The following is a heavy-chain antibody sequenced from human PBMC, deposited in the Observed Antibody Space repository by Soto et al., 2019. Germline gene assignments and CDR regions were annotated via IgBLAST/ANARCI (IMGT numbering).Heavy chain of an antibody. CDR1: GFTFSNCA. CDR3: AKASGYYYYFDY. J-gene: IGHJ4*02. D-gene: IGHD3-22*01. Sequence: PGGSLRLSCAASGFTFSNCAMTWVRQAPGKGLEWVSAISSSVTATYYADSVKGRFTISRDNSKNTLYLQMNSLRAEDTAVYFCAKASGYYYYFDYWGQGTLVTVSS. V-gene: IGHV3-23*01. CDR2: ISSSVTAT.